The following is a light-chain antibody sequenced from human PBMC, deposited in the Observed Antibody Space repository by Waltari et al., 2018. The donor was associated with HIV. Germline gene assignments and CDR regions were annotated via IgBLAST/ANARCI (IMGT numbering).Light chain of an antibody. Sequence: EIVLTQSPGPLSLSPGERAPLSCRDSHSVTNFLAWYQQKPGQAPRLLISDASTRAAGIPARFSGSGSGTDFTLTISILEPEDFAVYYCQQRSNWPSFGQGTRLDI. J-gene: IGKJ2*03. V-gene: IGKV3-11*01. CDR1: HSVTNF. CDR2: DAS. CDR3: QQRSNWPS.